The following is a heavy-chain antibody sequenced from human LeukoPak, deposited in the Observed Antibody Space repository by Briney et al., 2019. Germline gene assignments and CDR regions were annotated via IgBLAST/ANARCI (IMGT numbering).Heavy chain of an antibody. CDR2: IKQDGSEK. J-gene: IGHJ4*02. V-gene: IGHV3-7*01. CDR1: GFTFSSYW. CDR3: ARDPWELLTLFDY. Sequence: PGGSLRLSCAASGFTFSSYWMSWVRQAPGKGLEWVANIKQDGSEKYYVDSVKGRFTISRDNAKNSLYLQMNSLRAEDTAVYYCARDPWELLTLFDYCSQGTLFRVSS. D-gene: IGHD1-26*01.